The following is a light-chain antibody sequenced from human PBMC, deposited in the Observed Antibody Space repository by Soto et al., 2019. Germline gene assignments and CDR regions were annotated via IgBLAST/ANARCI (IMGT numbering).Light chain of an antibody. CDR3: QQYGSSLWT. Sequence: EIVLTQSPGTLSLSPGERATLACRASQSVRSSYLAWYQQKPGQAPRLLIHGASNRATGIPDRLSGSGSGTDFTLTISRLEPEDFAVYYCQQYGSSLWTFGQGTKVDI. CDR2: GAS. J-gene: IGKJ1*01. CDR1: QSVRSSY. V-gene: IGKV3-20*01.